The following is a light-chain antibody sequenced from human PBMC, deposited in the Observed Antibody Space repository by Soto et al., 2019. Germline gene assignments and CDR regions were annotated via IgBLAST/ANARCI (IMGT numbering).Light chain of an antibody. CDR2: GAS. Sequence: EVVMTQSPATLSVSPGERATLSCRASQTIGRNLAWYQQKPGQAPRLLIYGASTRATGIPARFSGSGSGTEFTLTISSLQSEDFALYYCQQYNNWPQTFGQGTKLEIK. CDR1: QTIGRN. CDR3: QQYNNWPQT. J-gene: IGKJ2*01. V-gene: IGKV3-15*01.